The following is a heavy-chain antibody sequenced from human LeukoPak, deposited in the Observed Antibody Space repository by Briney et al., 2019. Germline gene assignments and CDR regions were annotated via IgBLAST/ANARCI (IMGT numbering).Heavy chain of an antibody. D-gene: IGHD5-24*01. CDR1: GYTFTGYY. Sequence: ASVKVSCKASGYTFTGYYMHWVRQAPGQGLEWMGWINPNSGGTNYAQKFQGWVTMTRDTSISTAYMELSRLRSDDTAVYYCARSRRDGYNYDYWGQGTLVTVSS. V-gene: IGHV1-2*04. J-gene: IGHJ4*02. CDR2: INPNSGGT. CDR3: ARSRRDGYNYDY.